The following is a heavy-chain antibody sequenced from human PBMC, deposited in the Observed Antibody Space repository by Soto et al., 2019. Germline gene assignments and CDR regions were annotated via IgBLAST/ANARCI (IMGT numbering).Heavy chain of an antibody. J-gene: IGHJ6*02. CDR2: IYYSGST. CDR1: GGSISSSSYY. Sequence: PSETLSLTCTVSGGSISSSSYYWGWIRQPPGKGLEWIGSIYYSGSTYYNPSLKSRVTISVDTSKNQFSLKLSSVTAADTAVYYCAREKTSGWSGYRGVDVWGQGTTVT. D-gene: IGHD3-3*01. CDR3: AREKTSGWSGYRGVDV. V-gene: IGHV4-39*02.